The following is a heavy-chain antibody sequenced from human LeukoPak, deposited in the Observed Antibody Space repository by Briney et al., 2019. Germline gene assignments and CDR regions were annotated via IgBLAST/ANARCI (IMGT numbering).Heavy chain of an antibody. Sequence: PGGSLRLSCAASGFTFSSYAMSWVRQAPGKGLEWVSAISGSGGSTYYADSVKGRFTISRDNSKNTLYLQMNSLRAEDTAVYYCAKFYYYDSSGYYYGGALDYWGQGTLVTVSS. CDR1: GFTFSSYA. J-gene: IGHJ4*02. CDR2: ISGSGGST. V-gene: IGHV3-23*01. D-gene: IGHD3-22*01. CDR3: AKFYYYDSSGYYYGGALDY.